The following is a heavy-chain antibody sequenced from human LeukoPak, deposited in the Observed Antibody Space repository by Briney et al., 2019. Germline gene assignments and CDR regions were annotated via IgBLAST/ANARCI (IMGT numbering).Heavy chain of an antibody. CDR1: GFTFSSYS. Sequence: GGSLRLSCAASGFTFSSYSMNWVHQAPGKGLEWVSYISSSSSTIYYADSVKGRFTISRDNAKNSLYLQMNSLRAEDTAVYYCARTSYYYGSGSPYFDYWGQGTLVTVSS. CDR2: ISSSSSTI. CDR3: ARTSYYYGSGSPYFDY. D-gene: IGHD3-10*01. J-gene: IGHJ4*02. V-gene: IGHV3-48*01.